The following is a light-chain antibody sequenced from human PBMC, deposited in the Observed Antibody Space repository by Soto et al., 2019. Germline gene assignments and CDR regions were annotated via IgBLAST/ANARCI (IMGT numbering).Light chain of an antibody. CDR1: QSITGN. CDR2: DAS. CDR3: QQYETSPLT. Sequence: EIVMTQSPATLSVSPGERATLSCRASQSITGNLTWYQQKPGQAPRLLIYDASTRATGIPARFSGSGSGTEFTLTISSLQSEDFAVYYCQQYETSPLTFGGGTKVDIK. J-gene: IGKJ4*01. V-gene: IGKV3-15*01.